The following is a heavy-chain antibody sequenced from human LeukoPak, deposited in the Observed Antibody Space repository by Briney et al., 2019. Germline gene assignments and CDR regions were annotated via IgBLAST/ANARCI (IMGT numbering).Heavy chain of an antibody. CDR2: IYTSGST. V-gene: IGHV4-4*09. J-gene: IGHJ4*02. D-gene: IGHD5-18*01. Sequence: KASETLSLTCTVSGGSISSYYWSWLRQPPGKGLEWIGYIYTSGSTNYNPSLKSRVTISVDTSKNQFSLKLSSVTAADTAVYYCARHKFSGYSYGFLDYWGQGTLVTVSS. CDR1: GGSISSYY. CDR3: ARHKFSGYSYGFLDY.